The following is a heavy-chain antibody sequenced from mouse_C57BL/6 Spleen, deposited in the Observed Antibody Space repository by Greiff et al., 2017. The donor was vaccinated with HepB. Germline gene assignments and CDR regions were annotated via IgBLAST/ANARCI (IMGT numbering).Heavy chain of an antibody. CDR1: GYAFSSSW. D-gene: IGHD2-1*01. J-gene: IGHJ3*01. Sequence: QVQLQQSGPELVKPGASVKISCKASGYAFSSSWMNWVKQRPGKGLEWIGRIYPGDGATNYNGKFKGKATLTADKSSSTAYMQLSSLTSEDSAVYFCARDEDYYPPFAYWGQGTLVTVSA. CDR2: IYPGDGAT. V-gene: IGHV1-82*01. CDR3: ARDEDYYPPFAY.